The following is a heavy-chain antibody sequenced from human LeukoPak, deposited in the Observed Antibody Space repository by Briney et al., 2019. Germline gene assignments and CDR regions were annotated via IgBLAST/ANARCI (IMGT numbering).Heavy chain of an antibody. CDR2: IYYSGST. CDR3: ARRRELLQWFDP. CDR1: GGSISSGGYY. D-gene: IGHD1-26*01. V-gene: IGHV4-31*03. Sequence: SETLSLTCTVSGGSISSGGYYWSWIRQHPGKGLEWIGYIYYSGSTYYNPSLKSRVTISVDTSKNQFSLKLSSVTAADTAVYYCARRRELLQWFDPWGQGTLVTVSS. J-gene: IGHJ5*02.